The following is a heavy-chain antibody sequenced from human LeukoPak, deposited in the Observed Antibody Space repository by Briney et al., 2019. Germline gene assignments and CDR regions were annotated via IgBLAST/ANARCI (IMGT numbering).Heavy chain of an antibody. CDR3: ARGVITIFGVGYYFDY. CDR2: ISYDGSNK. CDR1: GFSFSYYG. J-gene: IGHJ4*02. Sequence: PGRSLRLSCAASGFSFSYYGMHWVRQAPGKGLEWVAVISYDGSNKYYADSVKGRFTISRDNSKNTLYLQMNSLRAEDTAVYYCARGVITIFGVGYYFDYWGQGTLVTVSS. D-gene: IGHD3-3*01. V-gene: IGHV3-30*03.